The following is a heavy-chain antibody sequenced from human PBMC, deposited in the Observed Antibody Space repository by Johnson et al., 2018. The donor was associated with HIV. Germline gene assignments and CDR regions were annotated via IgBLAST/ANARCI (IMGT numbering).Heavy chain of an antibody. J-gene: IGHJ3*02. CDR2: ISTDGSTT. V-gene: IGHV3-74*02. Sequence: EVQVVEYGGGLVQPGGSLRLSCEASGFTFSSYWIHWVRQAPGKGLVWVSRISTDGSTTYYADSVKGRFTISSDNAKNTLYLQMNSLRAEDTAVYYCARGGKWNKRNARDIWGQGTMVTVSS. D-gene: IGHD1/OR15-1a*01. CDR1: GFTFSSYW. CDR3: ARGGKWNKRNARDI.